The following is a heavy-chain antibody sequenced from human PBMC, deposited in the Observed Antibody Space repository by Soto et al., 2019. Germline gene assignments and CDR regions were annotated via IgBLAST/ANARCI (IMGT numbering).Heavy chain of an antibody. CDR2: INTYNGNT. CDR1: GYTFTSYD. CDR3: ARVVTGYYYMDV. J-gene: IGHJ6*03. Sequence: ASVKVSCKASGYTFTSYDINWVRQATGQGLEWMGWINTYNGNTKYAQKLQGRVTMTTDTSTSTAYMELRSLRSDDTAVYHCARVVTGYYYMDVWGKGTTVTVSS. D-gene: IGHD1-20*01. V-gene: IGHV1-18*01.